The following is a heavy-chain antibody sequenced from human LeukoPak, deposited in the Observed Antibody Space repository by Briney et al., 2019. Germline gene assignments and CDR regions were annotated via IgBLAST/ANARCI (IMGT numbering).Heavy chain of an antibody. J-gene: IGHJ6*03. D-gene: IGHD3-16*01. CDR1: GGSISTYY. CDR3: ARDLGGGSRSRGYYWYYYMDV. Sequence: SETLSLTCTVSGGSISTYYWSWIRQPPGKGLEWIGYIYDSGSTNYDPSLKSRVTISVDTSKNQFSLKLSSVTAADTAVYYCARDLGGGSRSRGYYWYYYMDVWGKGTTVTVSS. V-gene: IGHV4-59*12. CDR2: IYDSGST.